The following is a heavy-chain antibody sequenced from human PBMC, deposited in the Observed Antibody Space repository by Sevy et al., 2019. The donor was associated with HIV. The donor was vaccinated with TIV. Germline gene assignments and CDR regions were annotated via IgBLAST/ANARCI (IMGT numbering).Heavy chain of an antibody. CDR1: GGTFSSYA. J-gene: IGHJ4*02. V-gene: IGHV1-69*13. Sequence: ASVKVSCKASGGTFSSYAISWVRQAPGQGLEWMGGIIPIFGTANYAQKFQGRVTITADESTSTAYMELSSLRSEDTAVYYCARDWRSSGWYYYFDYWGQGTLATVSS. CDR2: IIPIFGTA. CDR3: ARDWRSSGWYYYFDY. D-gene: IGHD6-19*01.